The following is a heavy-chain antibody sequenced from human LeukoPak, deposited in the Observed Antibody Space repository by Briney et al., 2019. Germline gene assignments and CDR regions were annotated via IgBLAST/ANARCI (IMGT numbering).Heavy chain of an antibody. J-gene: IGHJ4*02. CDR3: AGNLGY. D-gene: IGHD1-14*01. CDR1: GFSFSSYW. CDR2: IKRDGSEK. Sequence: PGGSLGLSCAASGFSFSSYWMSWVRQAPGKGLEWVANIKRDGSEKYYVDSVKGRFTISRDNAKNSLYLQMDSLRAEDTAVYYCAGNLGYWGQGTLITVSS. V-gene: IGHV3-7*01.